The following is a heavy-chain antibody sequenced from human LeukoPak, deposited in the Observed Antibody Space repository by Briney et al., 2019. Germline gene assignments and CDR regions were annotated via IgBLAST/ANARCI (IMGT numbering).Heavy chain of an antibody. D-gene: IGHD6-13*01. CDR3: AKDHPTLIGVSGEPFDH. CDR2: ISGSGGRA. Sequence: GGSLRLSCAASGFTFSNYAMSWVRQTPGKGLEWVSGISGSGGRASYADSVKGRFTISRDNSKNTVHLQMNSLRAEDTAVYYCAKDHPTLIGVSGEPFDHWGQGTLVTVSS. CDR1: GFTFSNYA. J-gene: IGHJ4*02. V-gene: IGHV3-23*01.